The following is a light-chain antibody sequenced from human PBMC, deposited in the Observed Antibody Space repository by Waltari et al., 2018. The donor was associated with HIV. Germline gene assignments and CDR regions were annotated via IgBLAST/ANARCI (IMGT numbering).Light chain of an antibody. V-gene: IGKV1-39*01. CDR2: TAT. CDR3: QQSYYSPT. J-gene: IGKJ3*01. Sequence: DIQMTQSPSSLSASTGDRIATTFRASQNVKNYLNWYQQKPGQAPKILIYTATTLHTGVPSRFSGSGSGTEFTLTITNLQPEDFAVYFCQQSYYSPTFGPGTTVDFK. CDR1: QNVKNY.